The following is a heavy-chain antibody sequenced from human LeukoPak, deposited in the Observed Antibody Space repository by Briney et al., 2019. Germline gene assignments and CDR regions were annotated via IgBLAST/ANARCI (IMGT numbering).Heavy chain of an antibody. J-gene: IGHJ4*02. CDR3: VKFVRYYFDY. CDR2: ISYDGGNT. CDR1: GFTFSTSG. Sequence: GKSLRLSCAASGFTFSTSGMHWIRQAPGKGLEWVAVISYDGGNTYYADSVKGRFTISRDNSKNTVFLQMHSLRGDDTAVYHCVKFVRYYFDYWGQGTLVTVSS. V-gene: IGHV3-30*18. D-gene: IGHD3-10*02.